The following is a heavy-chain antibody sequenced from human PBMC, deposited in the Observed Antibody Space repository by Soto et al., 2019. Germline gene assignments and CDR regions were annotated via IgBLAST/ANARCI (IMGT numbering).Heavy chain of an antibody. CDR3: ARQGGSSGIWYFDY. CDR1: GFTFSGYA. D-gene: IGHD6-6*01. Sequence: QVQLVESGGGVVQPGRSLRLSCAASGFTFSGYAMHWVRQAPGKGLEWVAATSYDENYKYYADSVKGRFTISRDNSKNTLFLQMNSLRTEDPAVYYCARQGGSSGIWYFDYWGQGSLVTVSS. V-gene: IGHV3-30*04. CDR2: TSYDENYK. J-gene: IGHJ4*02.